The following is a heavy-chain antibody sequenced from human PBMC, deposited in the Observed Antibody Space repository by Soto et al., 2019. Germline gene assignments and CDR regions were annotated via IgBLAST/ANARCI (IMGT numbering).Heavy chain of an antibody. CDR1: GFTFSSYS. D-gene: IGHD6-13*01. CDR2: ISSSSSYI. CDR3: ARRAAAVSDAFDI. V-gene: IGHV3-21*01. J-gene: IGHJ3*02. Sequence: EVQLVESGGGLVKPGGSLRLSCAASGFTFSSYSMNWVRQAPGKGLEWVSSISSSSSYIYYADSVKGRFTISRDNAKNSLYLKMNILRAEETAVYYCARRAAAVSDAFDIWGQGTMVTVSS.